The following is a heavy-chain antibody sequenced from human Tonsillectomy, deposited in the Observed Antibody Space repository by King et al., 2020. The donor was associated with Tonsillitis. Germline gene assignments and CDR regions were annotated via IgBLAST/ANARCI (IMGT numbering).Heavy chain of an antibody. J-gene: IGHJ4*02. Sequence: LQLQESGPGLVKPSETLSLTCTVSGGSISSSSYYWGWIRQPPGQGLEWIGSIYYSGSTYYNPSLKSRVTISVDTSKNQFSLKLSSVTAADTAVYYCASGLRLPFETLYWGQGTLVTVSS. CDR3: ASGLRLPFETLY. CDR2: IYYSGST. CDR1: GGSISSSSYY. D-gene: IGHD5-12*01. V-gene: IGHV4-39*07.